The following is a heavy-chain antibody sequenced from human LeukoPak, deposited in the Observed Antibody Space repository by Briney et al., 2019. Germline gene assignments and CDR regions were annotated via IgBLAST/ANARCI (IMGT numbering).Heavy chain of an antibody. CDR3: ARDSIAAAGTFDY. CDR2: IIPILGIA. Sequence: SVKVSCKASGGTFSSYAISWVRQAPGQGLEWMGRIIPILGIANYAQKFQGRVTITADKSTSTAYMELSSLRSEDTAMYYCARDSIAAAGTFDYWGQGTLVTVSS. V-gene: IGHV1-69*04. J-gene: IGHJ4*02. D-gene: IGHD6-13*01. CDR1: GGTFSSYA.